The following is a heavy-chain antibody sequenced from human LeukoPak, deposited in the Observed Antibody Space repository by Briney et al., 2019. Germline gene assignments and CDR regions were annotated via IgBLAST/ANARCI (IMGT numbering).Heavy chain of an antibody. J-gene: IGHJ4*02. Sequence: SETLSFTCTVSGGSISSYYWSWIRQPPGKGLEWIGYIYYSGSTNYNPSLKSRVTISVDTSKNQFSLKLSSVTAADTAVYYCARESGSYNSFDYWGQGTLVTVSS. CDR3: ARESGSYNSFDY. CDR1: GGSISSYY. D-gene: IGHD1-26*01. CDR2: IYYSGST. V-gene: IGHV4-59*01.